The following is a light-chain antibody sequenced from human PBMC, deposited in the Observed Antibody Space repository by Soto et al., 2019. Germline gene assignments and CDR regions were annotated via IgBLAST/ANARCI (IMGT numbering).Light chain of an antibody. Sequence: DLPMTQPPSPLSESVGDIVTITFRASQSISRWLAWYQQKPGKAPKALIYDASTLRSGVPSRFSGGGSGTEFTLTISSLQPDDLATYYCQQYNHYTTFGQGTRLEI. CDR1: QSISRW. CDR2: DAS. V-gene: IGKV1-5*01. CDR3: QQYNHYTT. J-gene: IGKJ5*01.